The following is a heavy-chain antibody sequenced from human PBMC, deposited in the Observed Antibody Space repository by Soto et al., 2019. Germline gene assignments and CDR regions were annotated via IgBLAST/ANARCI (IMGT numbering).Heavy chain of an antibody. CDR2: ISGSGGTT. CDR3: AKTANGWFSAFDS. D-gene: IGHD6-19*01. V-gene: IGHV3-23*01. J-gene: IGHJ3*02. Sequence: EVQLLESGGGLVQPGGSLRLSCAASGFTFSSYAMSWVRQAPGKGLEWVSAISGSGGTTYYADSVKGRFTFSRDNTKNSLYLQMNSLRAEDTVVYYCAKTANGWFSAFDSWGQGTMVTVSS. CDR1: GFTFSSYA.